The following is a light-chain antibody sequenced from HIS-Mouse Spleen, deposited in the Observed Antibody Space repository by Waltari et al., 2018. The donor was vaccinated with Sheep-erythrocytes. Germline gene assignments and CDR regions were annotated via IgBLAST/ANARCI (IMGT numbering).Light chain of an antibody. J-gene: IGKJ4*01. CDR1: QDISNY. CDR2: DAS. V-gene: IGKV1-33*01. CDR3: QQYDNLPGLT. Sequence: DIQMTQSTSSLSASVGDRVTITCQASQDISNYLNWYQQKPGKAPKLLIYDASNLETGVPSRFSGSGSGTDFTFTISSLQPEDIATYYCQQYDNLPGLTFGGGTKVEIK.